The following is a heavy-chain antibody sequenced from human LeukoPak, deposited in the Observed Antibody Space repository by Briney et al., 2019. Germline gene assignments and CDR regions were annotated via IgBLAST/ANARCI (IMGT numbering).Heavy chain of an antibody. CDR1: GGSINSSSHY. J-gene: IGHJ4*02. D-gene: IGHD6-13*01. V-gene: IGHV4-39*01. Sequence: SETLSLTCSVSGGSINSSSHYWGWIRQPPGKGLGWIASIYYNGTTYYNPSLKSRVTISVDMSKNQFSLKLSSVTAADTALYYCASLEKAGSFDDWGQGTLVTVSS. CDR3: ASLEKAGSFDD. CDR2: IYYNGTT.